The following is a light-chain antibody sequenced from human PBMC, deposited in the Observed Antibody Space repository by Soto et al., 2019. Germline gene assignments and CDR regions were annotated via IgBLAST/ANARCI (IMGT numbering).Light chain of an antibody. CDR3: QRYDISPFP. V-gene: IGKV3-20*01. CDR1: QSVSSTY. J-gene: IGKJ2*01. CDR2: GVS. Sequence: EIVLTQSPGTLSLSPGERATLSRRASQSVSSTYLAWYQQKPGQAPRLLIYGVSSRATGIPDRFSGSGSGTGFSLTISRLEPEDFAVYYCQRYDISPFPFGQGTKLEIK.